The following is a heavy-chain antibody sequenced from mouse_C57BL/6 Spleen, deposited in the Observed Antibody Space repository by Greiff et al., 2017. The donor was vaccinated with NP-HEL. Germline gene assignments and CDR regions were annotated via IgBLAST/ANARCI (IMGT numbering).Heavy chain of an antibody. J-gene: IGHJ4*01. CDR2: ISYDGSN. CDR1: GYSITSGYY. Sequence: VQLKESGPGLVKPSQSLSLTCSVTGYSITSGYYWNWIRQFPGNKLEWMGYISYDGSNNYNPSLKNRISITRDTSKNQFFLKLNSVTTEDTATYYCARDGDYGNPIAMDYWGQGTSVTVSS. CDR3: ARDGDYGNPIAMDY. V-gene: IGHV3-6*01. D-gene: IGHD2-1*01.